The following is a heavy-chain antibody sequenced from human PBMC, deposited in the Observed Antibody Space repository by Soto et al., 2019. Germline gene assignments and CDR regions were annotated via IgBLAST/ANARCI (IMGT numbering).Heavy chain of an antibody. Sequence: QVQLVESGGGVVQPGRSLRLSCAASGFTFSSYGMHWVRQAPGKGLEWVAVISYDGSNKYYADSVKGRFTISRDNSKNTLYLQMNSLRAEDTAVYYCAKDHDEGYSSTSCSFFDYWGQGTLVTVSS. CDR2: ISYDGSNK. CDR1: GFTFSSYG. CDR3: AKDHDEGYSSTSCSFFDY. D-gene: IGHD2-2*01. V-gene: IGHV3-30*18. J-gene: IGHJ4*02.